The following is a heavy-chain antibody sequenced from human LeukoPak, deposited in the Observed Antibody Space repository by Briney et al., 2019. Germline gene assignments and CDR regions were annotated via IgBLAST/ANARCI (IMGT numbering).Heavy chain of an antibody. CDR3: ARDLTGNGDYGGGDY. D-gene: IGHD4-17*01. CDR2: IYHSGST. CDR1: GYSISSGYY. Sequence: PSETLSLTCIVSGYSISSGYYWGWIRQPPGKGLEWIGSIYHSGSTYYNPSLKSRVTISVDTSKNQFSLKLSSVTAADTAVYYCARDLTGNGDYGGGDYWGQGTLVTVSS. V-gene: IGHV4-38-2*02. J-gene: IGHJ4*02.